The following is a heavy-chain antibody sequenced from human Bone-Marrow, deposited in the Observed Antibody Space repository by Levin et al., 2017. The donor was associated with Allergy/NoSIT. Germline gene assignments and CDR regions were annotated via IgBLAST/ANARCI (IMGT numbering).Heavy chain of an antibody. CDR2: IYWDDYK. CDR1: GFSLTTSGVG. Sequence: ESGPTLVKPTQTLTLTCSFSGFSLTTSGVGVDWVRQSPGKALEWLALIYWDDYKRYSPSLKTRLTITKDISKNQVVLTMTNMDAVDTARYYCARRSGSLLPARSWIDPWGQGILVTVSS. J-gene: IGHJ5*02. CDR3: ARRSGSLLPARSWIDP. D-gene: IGHD1-26*01. V-gene: IGHV2-5*02.